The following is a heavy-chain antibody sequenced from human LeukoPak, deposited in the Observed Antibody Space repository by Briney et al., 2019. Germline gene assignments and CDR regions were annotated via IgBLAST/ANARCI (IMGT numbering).Heavy chain of an antibody. CDR1: GYTLTSYY. D-gene: IGHD2-15*01. V-gene: IGHV1-46*01. CDR2: INPSGGST. J-gene: IGHJ4*02. CDR3: ARVMRCSGGSCYSGLKY. Sequence: GSVKVSCKASGYTLTSYYMHSVRQAPGQGLEWMGIINPSGGSTSYAQKFQGRVTMTRDTSTSTVYMELSSLRSEDTAVYYCARVMRCSGGSCYSGLKYWGQGTLVTVSS.